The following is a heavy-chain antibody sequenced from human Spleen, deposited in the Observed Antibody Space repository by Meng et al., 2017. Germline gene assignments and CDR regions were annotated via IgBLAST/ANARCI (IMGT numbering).Heavy chain of an antibody. J-gene: IGHJ3*02. CDR3: ARDSGYRDGYNSAFDI. Sequence: GESLKISCAASGFYFSNAWMSWVRQAPGKGLEWVAVIWYDGSNKYYADSVKGRFTISRDNSKNTLYLQMNSLRAEDTAVYYCARDSGYRDGYNSAFDIWGQGTMVTVSS. CDR1: GFYFSNAW. CDR2: IWYDGSNK. D-gene: IGHD5-24*01. V-gene: IGHV3-33*08.